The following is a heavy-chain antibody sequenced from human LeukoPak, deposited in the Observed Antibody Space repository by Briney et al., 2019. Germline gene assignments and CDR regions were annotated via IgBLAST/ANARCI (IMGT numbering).Heavy chain of an antibody. J-gene: IGHJ4*02. CDR2: IRNTGSDI. CDR3: ATSYSSDWYGTFDS. V-gene: IGHV3-21*01. D-gene: IGHD6-13*01. CDR1: GFTFSTYN. Sequence: GGSLRLSCAASGFTFSTYNMNWVRQAPGKGLEWVSSIRNTGSDIYYADSVKGRFTISRDNARNSLSLQMNSLRAEDTAVYYCATSYSSDWYGTFDSWGQGTQVTVSS.